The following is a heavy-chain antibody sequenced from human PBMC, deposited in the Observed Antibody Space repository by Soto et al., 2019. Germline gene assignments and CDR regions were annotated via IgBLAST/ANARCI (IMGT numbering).Heavy chain of an antibody. CDR2: ISGSGGST. Sequence: GGSLRLSCAASGFTFSSYAMSWVRQAPGKGLEWVSAISGSGGSTYYADSVKGRFTISRDKSKNTLYLQMNSLRAEDTAVYYCAKHPIAVATIYYFDYWGQGTLVTVSS. CDR3: AKHPIAVATIYYFDY. J-gene: IGHJ4*02. D-gene: IGHD6-19*01. V-gene: IGHV3-23*01. CDR1: GFTFSSYA.